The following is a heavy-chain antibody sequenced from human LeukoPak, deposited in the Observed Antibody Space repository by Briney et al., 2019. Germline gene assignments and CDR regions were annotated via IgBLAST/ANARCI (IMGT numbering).Heavy chain of an antibody. CDR1: GFTFSSYA. CDR3: AKDEYSSDSSDFDS. V-gene: IGHV3-23*01. Sequence: GGSLRLSCAVSGFTFSSYATSWVRQAPGKGLEWVSAISGSGGTTYYAASVKGRFTISRDNSKNTLYLQMNSMRAEDTAVYYCAKDEYSSDSSDFDSWGQGILVTVSS. CDR2: ISGSGGTT. D-gene: IGHD4-11*01. J-gene: IGHJ4*02.